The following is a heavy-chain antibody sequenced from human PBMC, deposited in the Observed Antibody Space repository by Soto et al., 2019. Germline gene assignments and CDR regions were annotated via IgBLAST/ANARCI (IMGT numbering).Heavy chain of an antibody. CDR1: GFTFSSYA. CDR2: ISGSGGST. D-gene: IGHD3-10*01. V-gene: IGHV3-23*01. CDR3: AKDQGYYGSGSYLFDY. J-gene: IGHJ4*02. Sequence: PGGSLRLSCAASGFTFSSYAMSWVRQAPGKGLEWVSAISGSGGSTYYADSVKGRFTISRDNSKNTLYLQMNSLRAEDTAVYYCAKDQGYYGSGSYLFDYWGQGTLVTVSS.